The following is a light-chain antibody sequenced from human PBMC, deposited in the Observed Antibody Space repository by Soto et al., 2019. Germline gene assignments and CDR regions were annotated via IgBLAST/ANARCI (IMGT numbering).Light chain of an antibody. Sequence: AIPMTQSPSSLSASVGDRVTITCRASQGIRNDLGWYQQKPGKAPKLLIYAASSLQSGDPSRFSGSGSGTDFTLTISSLQPEDFATYYCLLYYNYPWTFGQGTKLEIK. J-gene: IGKJ1*01. CDR2: AAS. CDR3: LLYYNYPWT. V-gene: IGKV1-6*01. CDR1: QGIRND.